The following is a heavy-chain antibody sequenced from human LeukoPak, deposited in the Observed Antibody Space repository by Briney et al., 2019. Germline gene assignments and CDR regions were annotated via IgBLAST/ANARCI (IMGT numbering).Heavy chain of an antibody. CDR2: INHSGNT. CDR1: GGSISSGSYY. D-gene: IGHD4-11*01. CDR3: ARGLYSDYAWGY. Sequence: KPSETLSLTCTVSGGSISSGSYYWSWIRQPPGKGLQWNGDINHSGNTNSNPSLKSRVTISVDTSKNQFSLKLSSVTAADTAVYYCARGLYSDYAWGYWGQGTLVSVSS. J-gene: IGHJ4*02. V-gene: IGHV4-39*07.